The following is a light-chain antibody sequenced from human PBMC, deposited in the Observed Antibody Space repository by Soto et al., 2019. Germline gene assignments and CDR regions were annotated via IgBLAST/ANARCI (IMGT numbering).Light chain of an antibody. CDR3: QQYGSSPIT. Sequence: VVFTQSPATLSLSPGERGSLSCGASQSVSSSYVAWYQHKPGLAPRLLIHDTSSRAIGIPDRLSGSKSGTNFTLTIRRMEPEDVGMYYCQQYGSSPITFGQGTRLEI. CDR1: QSVSSSY. V-gene: IGKV3D-20*01. J-gene: IGKJ5*01. CDR2: DTS.